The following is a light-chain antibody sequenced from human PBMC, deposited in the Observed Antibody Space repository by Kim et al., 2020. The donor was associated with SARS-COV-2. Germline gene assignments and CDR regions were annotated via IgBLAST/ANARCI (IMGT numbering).Light chain of an antibody. Sequence: EIVLTQSPATLSVSPGERATLSCRASQTISTKLAWYQQKPGQAPGLLIYSASTRATGIPARFSGSGSGTEFTLTISSLQSEDFALYYCQQYNNWPLTFGGGTKVDIK. J-gene: IGKJ4*01. V-gene: IGKV3-15*01. CDR2: SAS. CDR3: QQYNNWPLT. CDR1: QTISTK.